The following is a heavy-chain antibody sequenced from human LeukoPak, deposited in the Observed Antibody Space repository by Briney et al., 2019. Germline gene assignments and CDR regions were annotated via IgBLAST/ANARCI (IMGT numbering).Heavy chain of an antibody. Sequence: SETLSLTCAVSGGSISSSNWWTWVRQPPGKGLEWIGEISHSGSTNYNPSLKSRVTISVDTSKNQFSLKLSSVTAADTAVYYCARDYYDSSGPGFYYYMDVWGKGTTVTISS. J-gene: IGHJ6*03. V-gene: IGHV4-4*02. CDR3: ARDYYDSSGPGFYYYMDV. D-gene: IGHD3-22*01. CDR1: GGSISSSNW. CDR2: ISHSGST.